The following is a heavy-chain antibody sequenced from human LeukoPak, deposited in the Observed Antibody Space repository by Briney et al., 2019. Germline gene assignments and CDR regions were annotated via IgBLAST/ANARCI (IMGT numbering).Heavy chain of an antibody. CDR2: IYPGDSDT. D-gene: IGHD4-11*01. CDR1: GYSFTSYW. Sequence: GESLKISCKGSGYSFTSYWIGWVRQMPGKGLEWMGIIYPGDSDTRYSPSFQGQVTISADKSISTAYLQWSSLKASDTAMYYCARQTRTKNMTTVTTDYYYYMDVWGKGTTVTVSS. CDR3: ARQTRTKNMTTVTTDYYYYMDV. V-gene: IGHV5-51*01. J-gene: IGHJ6*03.